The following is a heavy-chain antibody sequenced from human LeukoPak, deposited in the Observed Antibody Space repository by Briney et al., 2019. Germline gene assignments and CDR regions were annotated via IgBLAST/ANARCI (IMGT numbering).Heavy chain of an antibody. D-gene: IGHD3-22*01. J-gene: IGHJ4*02. CDR3: ARTPHYDSTYFDY. CDR2: IYPDGRT. Sequence: PGGSLRLSCAASGFTVSTNYMNWVRQAPGKGLEWVSVIYPDGRTYYADSVRGRLTIPRANSKNTLYLQMNSLRAEDTAVYYCARTPHYDSTYFDYWGQGTLVIVSS. V-gene: IGHV3-66*01. CDR1: GFTVSTNY.